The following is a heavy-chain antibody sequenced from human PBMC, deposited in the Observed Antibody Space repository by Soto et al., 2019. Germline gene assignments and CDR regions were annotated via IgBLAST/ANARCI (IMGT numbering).Heavy chain of an antibody. D-gene: IGHD6-19*01. J-gene: IGHJ5*02. CDR3: ARDGEPWLVLPNWFDP. CDR2: ISAYNGNT. V-gene: IGHV1-18*01. CDR1: GYTFTSYG. Sequence: QVQLVQSGAEVKKPGASVKVSCKASGYTFTSYGISWVRQAPGQGLEWMGWISAYNGNTNYAQKLQGRVTMTTDTYPSTAYMELRSLRSDDTAVYYCARDGEPWLVLPNWFDPWGQGTLVTVSS.